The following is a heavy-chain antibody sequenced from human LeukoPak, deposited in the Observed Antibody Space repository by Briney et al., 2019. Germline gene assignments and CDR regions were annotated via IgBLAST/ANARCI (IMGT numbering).Heavy chain of an antibody. V-gene: IGHV5-51*01. D-gene: IGHD5-24*01. CDR1: GYTFTNYW. CDR2: IYPGDSDT. CDR3: ARRDDLTFDY. J-gene: IGHJ4*02. Sequence: GGSLKISCKGSGYTFTNYWIGWVRQMPGKGLEWMGIIYPGDSDTRYSPSFQGQVTISADKSIRTAYLQWSSLKASDTAMYYCARRDDLTFDYWGQGTLVTVSS.